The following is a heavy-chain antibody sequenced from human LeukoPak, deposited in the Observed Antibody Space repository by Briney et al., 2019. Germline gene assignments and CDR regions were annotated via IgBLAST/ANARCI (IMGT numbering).Heavy chain of an antibody. Sequence: ASVKVSCKASGCTVSSYAISGVRQAPGQWLELMGGSIPIFGTANYAQKFHDRVTITADESTSTAYMELSSLRSEDTAVYYCAGRRIAAAGTFGDYYYYGMDVWGQGTTVTVSS. CDR1: GCTVSSYA. CDR2: SIPIFGTA. D-gene: IGHD6-13*01. V-gene: IGHV1-69*13. CDR3: AGRRIAAAGTFGDYYYYGMDV. J-gene: IGHJ6*02.